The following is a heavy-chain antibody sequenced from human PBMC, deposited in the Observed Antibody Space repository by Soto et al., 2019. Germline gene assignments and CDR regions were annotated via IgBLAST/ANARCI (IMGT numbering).Heavy chain of an antibody. J-gene: IGHJ4*02. D-gene: IGHD4-17*01. CDR3: ARVNDYGDFDY. Sequence: QVQLVESGGGVVQPGRSLRLSCAASGFTFSSYGMHWVRQAPGKGLEWVAVIWYDGSNKYYADSVKGRFTIPRDNSKNTLYLQMNSLRAEDTAVYYCARVNDYGDFDYWGQGTLVTVSS. CDR1: GFTFSSYG. CDR2: IWYDGSNK. V-gene: IGHV3-33*01.